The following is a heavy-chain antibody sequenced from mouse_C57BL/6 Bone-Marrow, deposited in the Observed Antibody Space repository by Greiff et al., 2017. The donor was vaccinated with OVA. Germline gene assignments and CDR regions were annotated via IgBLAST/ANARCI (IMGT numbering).Heavy chain of an antibody. CDR1: GYTFTSYG. CDR2: IYPRSGNT. V-gene: IGHV1-81*01. CDR3: ARFLYYGSSYGGYYFDY. Sequence: QVQLQQSGAELARPGASVKLSCKASGYTFTSYGISWVKLRTGQGLEWIGEIYPRSGNTYYNEKFKGKATLTADKSSSTAYMELRSLTSEDSAVYFCARFLYYGSSYGGYYFDYWGQGTTLTVSS. J-gene: IGHJ2*01. D-gene: IGHD1-1*01.